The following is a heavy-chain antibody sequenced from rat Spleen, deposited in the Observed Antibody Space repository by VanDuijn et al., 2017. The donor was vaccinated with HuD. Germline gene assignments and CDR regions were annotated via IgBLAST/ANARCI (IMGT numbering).Heavy chain of an antibody. V-gene: IGHV5-31*01. D-gene: IGHD3-5*01. CDR1: GFTFNNYW. J-gene: IGHJ1*01. CDR2: ITNTGGSI. CDR3: TRGSLTAHWYFDF. Sequence: EVQLVESGGGLVQPGRSLKLSCVASGFTFNNYWMSWIRQAPGKGLEWVASITNTGGSIYYPDSVKGRFTISRDNAQNTLYLQMNSLRSEDTATYYCTRGSLTAHWYFDFWGPGTMVTVSS.